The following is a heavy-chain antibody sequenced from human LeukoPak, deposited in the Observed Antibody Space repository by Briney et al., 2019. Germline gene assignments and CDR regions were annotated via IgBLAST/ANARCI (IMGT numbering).Heavy chain of an antibody. CDR1: GGTFSSYA. J-gene: IGHJ4*02. Sequence: SVKVSCKASGGTFSSYAISWVRQAPGQGLEWMGGIIPIFGTANYAQKFQGRVTITTDESTSTAYMELRSLRSDDTAMYYCAREGLRGYDILTGYSPPDYWGQGTLVTVSS. CDR2: IIPIFGTA. CDR3: AREGLRGYDILTGYSPPDY. V-gene: IGHV1-69*05. D-gene: IGHD3-9*01.